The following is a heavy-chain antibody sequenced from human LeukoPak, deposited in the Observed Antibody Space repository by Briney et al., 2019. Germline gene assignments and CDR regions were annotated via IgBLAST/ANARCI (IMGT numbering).Heavy chain of an antibody. Sequence: GGSLRLSCAASGFTFTKFWMGWVRQAPGKGLEWVANIKQDGSETYYVDSVMGRFAVSRDNAKNALYLQMDNLRAEDTAVYYCTCPLLNDYKNYSENYWGQGTLVTVSS. D-gene: IGHD4-11*01. CDR3: TCPLLNDYKNYSENY. CDR2: IKQDGSET. J-gene: IGHJ4*02. V-gene: IGHV3-7*01. CDR1: GFTFTKFW.